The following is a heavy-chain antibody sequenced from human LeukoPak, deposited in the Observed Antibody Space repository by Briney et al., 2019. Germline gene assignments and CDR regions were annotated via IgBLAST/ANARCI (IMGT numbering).Heavy chain of an antibody. D-gene: IGHD3-3*01. CDR3: ARDNPYADYDFWSGYYGGMGYFDY. J-gene: IGHJ4*02. CDR2: IYCSGST. Sequence: PSETLSLTCTVSGGSISSYYWSWIRQPPGKGLEWIGYIYCSGSTNYNPSLKSRVTISVDTSKNQFSLKLSSVTAADTAVYYCARDNPYADYDFWSGYYGGMGYFDYWGQGTLVTVSS. CDR1: GGSISSYY. V-gene: IGHV4-59*01.